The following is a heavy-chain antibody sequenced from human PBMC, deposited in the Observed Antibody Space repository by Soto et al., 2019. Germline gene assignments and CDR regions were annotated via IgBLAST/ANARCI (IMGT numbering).Heavy chain of an antibody. CDR2: ISAYNGNT. CDR3: ARYCSGGSCYSGRGAFDI. D-gene: IGHD2-15*01. V-gene: IGHV1-18*01. CDR1: GYTFTSYG. Sequence: ASVKVSCKASGYTFTSYGISWVRQAPGQGLEWMGWISAYNGNTNYAQKLQGRVTMTTDTSTSTAYMELRSLRSDDTAVYYCARYCSGGSCYSGRGAFDIWGQGTMVTVSS. J-gene: IGHJ3*02.